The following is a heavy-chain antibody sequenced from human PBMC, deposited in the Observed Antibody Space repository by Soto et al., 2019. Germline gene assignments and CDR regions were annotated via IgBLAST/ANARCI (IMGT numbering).Heavy chain of an antibody. D-gene: IGHD6-19*01. CDR2: IYQSGVT. Sequence: SETLSLTCNMSGDSYSISTYSWSWIRQPPGKALQWIGFIYQSGVTSYNPSLASRVSISLDRSNNQCSLKLKSVTAADTAVYFCAGMPYTSGLRFDPWGPGTLVTVSS. J-gene: IGHJ5*02. CDR3: AGMPYTSGLRFDP. CDR1: GDSYSISTYS. V-gene: IGHV4-30-2*01.